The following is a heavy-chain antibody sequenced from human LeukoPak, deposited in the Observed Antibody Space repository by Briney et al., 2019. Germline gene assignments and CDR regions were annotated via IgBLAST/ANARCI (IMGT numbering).Heavy chain of an antibody. CDR1: GFTFSSYS. Sequence: GGSLRLPCAASGFTFSSYSMNGVRQAPGKGLEWVSSISSSSSYIYYADSVKGRFTISRDNAKNSLYLQMNSLRVEDKAVYYCARSAGTWYVRWGQGTLVTVSS. J-gene: IGHJ4*02. D-gene: IGHD6-13*01. CDR3: ARSAGTWYVR. CDR2: ISSSSSYI. V-gene: IGHV3-21*06.